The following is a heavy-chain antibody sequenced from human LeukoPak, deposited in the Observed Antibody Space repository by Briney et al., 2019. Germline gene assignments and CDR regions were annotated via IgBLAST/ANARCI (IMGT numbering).Heavy chain of an antibody. J-gene: IGHJ4*02. CDR2: INNRGSTM. V-gene: IGHV3-11*04. CDR3: ARDRTLGAYFDS. Sequence: GGSLRLSCAASGFTFRDYYMSWIRQAPGKGLEWISYINNRGSTMYYADSVKGRFSISRDNAKNSVYLQMNSLRAEDTAVYYCARDRTLGAYFDSLGQGTLVTVSS. D-gene: IGHD1-26*01. CDR1: GFTFRDYY.